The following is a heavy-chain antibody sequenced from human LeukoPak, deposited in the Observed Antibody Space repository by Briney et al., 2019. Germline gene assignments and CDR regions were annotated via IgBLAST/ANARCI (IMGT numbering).Heavy chain of an antibody. Sequence: PSETLSLTCTVSGGSISTSNYYWGWIRQPPGKGLEWIGNICYSGSTYYTPSLRSRVTISLDTSKHQLPLKLNSVTAADTDVYYCARSNGYGLGVIWGQGTMITVPS. CDR3: ARSNGYGLGVI. CDR1: GGSISTSNYY. J-gene: IGHJ3*02. V-gene: IGHV4-39*06. CDR2: ICYSGST. D-gene: IGHD3-10*01.